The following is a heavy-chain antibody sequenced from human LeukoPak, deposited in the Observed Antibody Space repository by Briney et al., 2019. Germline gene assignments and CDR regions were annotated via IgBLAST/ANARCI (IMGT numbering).Heavy chain of an antibody. CDR3: AKRVTTVEPSVVDV. D-gene: IGHD4-23*01. CDR1: AFTVSSNY. Sequence: PGGSLRLSCAASAFTVSSNYMSWVRQAPGKGLEWLSAIGGDSCCASYPDSVKGRFTISRDNSKNTLYLQMNSLRAEDTAVYFCAKRVTTVEPSVVDVWGQGTAVTVSS. J-gene: IGHJ6*02. V-gene: IGHV3-23*01. CDR2: IGGDSCCA.